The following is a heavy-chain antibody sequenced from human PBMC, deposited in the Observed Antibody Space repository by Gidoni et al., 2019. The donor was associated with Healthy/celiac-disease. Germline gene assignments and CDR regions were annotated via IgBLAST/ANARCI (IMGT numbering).Heavy chain of an antibody. CDR3: ARARRGRGGDAFDI. J-gene: IGHJ3*02. D-gene: IGHD3-10*01. CDR2: IGTAGDT. V-gene: IGHV3-13*04. Sequence: EVQLVESGGGLVQPGGSLRLSCAASGFTFSSYDMHWVRQATGKGLEWVSAIGTAGDTYYPGSVKGRFTISRENAKNSLYLQMNSLRAGDTAVYYCARARRGRGGDAFDIWGQGTMVTVSS. CDR1: GFTFSSYD.